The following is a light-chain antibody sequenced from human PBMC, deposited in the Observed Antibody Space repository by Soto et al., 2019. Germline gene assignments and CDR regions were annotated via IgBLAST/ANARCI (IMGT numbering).Light chain of an antibody. CDR2: DVS. CDR1: SSDVGGSDY. J-gene: IGLJ2*01. V-gene: IGLV2-14*03. Sequence: QSALTQPASVSGSPGQSITISCTGTSSDVGGSDYVSWYQQLPGKAPKLIISDVSIRPSGVSNRFFGSKSGNTASLTISGLQAEDEADYYCISSTTRSTSHVVFGGGTKLTVL. CDR3: ISSTTRSTSHVV.